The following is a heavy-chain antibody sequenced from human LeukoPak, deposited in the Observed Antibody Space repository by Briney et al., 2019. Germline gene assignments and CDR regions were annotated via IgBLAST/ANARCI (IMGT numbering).Heavy chain of an antibody. V-gene: IGHV3-33*01. CDR1: GFTFNSYG. J-gene: IGHJ4*02. Sequence: PGRSLRLSCAASGFTFNSYGFHWVRQAPGKGLEWVTVIWYDGSIQYYAESVKGRFTISRDDSKNTLYLQMNSLRAEDTAVYYCVRDFNWYLDLWGRGTLVTVSS. CDR3: VRDFNWYLDL. CDR2: IWYDGSIQ. D-gene: IGHD1-1*01.